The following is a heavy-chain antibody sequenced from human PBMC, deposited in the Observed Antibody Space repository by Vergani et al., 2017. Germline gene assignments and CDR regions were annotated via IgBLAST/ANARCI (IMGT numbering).Heavy chain of an antibody. CDR1: GYTFTSYA. D-gene: IGHD6-13*01. J-gene: IGHJ4*03. Sequence: QVQLVQSGAEVKKPGASVKVSCKASGYTFTSYAMHWVRQAPGQRLEWMGWINAGNGNTKYSQKFQGRVTITRDTSASTAYMELSSLRSEDTAVYYCARGLRAAAGLAFDYWGQGTTVTVAS. V-gene: IGHV1-3*01. CDR2: INAGNGNT. CDR3: ARGLRAAAGLAFDY.